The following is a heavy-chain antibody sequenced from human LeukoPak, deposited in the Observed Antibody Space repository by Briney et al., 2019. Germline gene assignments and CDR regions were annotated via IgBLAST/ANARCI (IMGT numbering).Heavy chain of an antibody. V-gene: IGHV3-30*02. Sequence: GGSLRLSCAASGFTFSSYGMHWVRQAPGKGLEWVAFIRYDGGNKYYADSVKGRFTISRDNSKNTLYLQMNSLRAEDTAVYYCAKEAYYYGSGTETHYFDYWGQGTLVTIPS. J-gene: IGHJ4*02. CDR3: AKEAYYYGSGTETHYFDY. CDR1: GFTFSSYG. CDR2: IRYDGGNK. D-gene: IGHD3-10*01.